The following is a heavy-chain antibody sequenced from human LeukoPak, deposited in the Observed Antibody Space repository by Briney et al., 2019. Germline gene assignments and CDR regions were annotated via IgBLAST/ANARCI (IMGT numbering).Heavy chain of an antibody. V-gene: IGHV1-18*01. D-gene: IGHD3-22*01. CDR2: ISAYNGNT. Sequence: ASVKVSCKASGYTFTNYGISWVRQAPGQGLEWMGWISAYNGNTNYAQKFQGRVTMTRDTSISTAYMELSRLRSDDTAVYHCARAKEMIVVQAYYFDYWGQGTLVTVSS. CDR1: GYTFTNYG. J-gene: IGHJ4*02. CDR3: ARAKEMIVVQAYYFDY.